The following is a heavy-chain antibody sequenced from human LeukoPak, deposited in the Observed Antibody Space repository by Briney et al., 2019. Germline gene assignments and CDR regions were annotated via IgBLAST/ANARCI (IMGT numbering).Heavy chain of an antibody. J-gene: IGHJ4*02. D-gene: IGHD3-22*01. Sequence: SETLSLTCTVSGGSISSSSYYWGWIRQPPGKGLEWIGGIYYSGSTYYNPSLKSRVTISVDTSKNQFSLKLSSVTAADTAVYYCARHPAHYYDSSGYYVFDYWGQGTLVTVSS. CDR2: IYYSGST. CDR1: GGSISSSSYY. CDR3: ARHPAHYYDSSGYYVFDY. V-gene: IGHV4-39*01.